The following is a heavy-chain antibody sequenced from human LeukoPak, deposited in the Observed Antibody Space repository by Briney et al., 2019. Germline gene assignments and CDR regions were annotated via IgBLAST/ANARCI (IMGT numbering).Heavy chain of an antibody. CDR2: IYYSGST. Sequence: SETLSLTCTVSGDSISSSSYYWGWIRQPPGKGLEWIGSIYYSGSTYFNPSLKTRVTISVDTSKNQFSLKLSSVTAADTALYYCARRFCSGGSCYSDRGAFDIWGQGTMVTVSS. D-gene: IGHD2-15*01. CDR1: GDSISSSSYY. V-gene: IGHV4-39*07. J-gene: IGHJ3*02. CDR3: ARRFCSGGSCYSDRGAFDI.